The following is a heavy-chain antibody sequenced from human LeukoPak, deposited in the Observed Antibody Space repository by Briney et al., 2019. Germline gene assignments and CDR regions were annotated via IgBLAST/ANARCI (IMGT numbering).Heavy chain of an antibody. Sequence: PGGSLRLSCAASGFTFSSYGTTWVRQAPGKGLEWVAVISYDGSNKYYADSVKGRFTISRDNSKDTLYLQMNSLRAEDTAVYYCARGTVAVAGTGDYWGQGTLVTVSS. J-gene: IGHJ4*02. V-gene: IGHV3-30*03. D-gene: IGHD6-19*01. CDR2: ISYDGSNK. CDR1: GFTFSSYG. CDR3: ARGTVAVAGTGDY.